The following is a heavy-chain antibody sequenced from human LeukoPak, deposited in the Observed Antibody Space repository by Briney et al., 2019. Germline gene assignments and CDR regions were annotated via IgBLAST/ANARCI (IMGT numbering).Heavy chain of an antibody. J-gene: IGHJ4*02. CDR1: GFTFSSYS. V-gene: IGHV3-21*01. Sequence: GGSLRLSCAASGFTFSSYSMNWVRQAPGKGLEWVSSISSSRSYIYYADSVKGRFTISRDNAKNSLYLQMNSLRAEDTAVYYCARVRITMVRGVIKKQFDYWGQGTLVTVSS. D-gene: IGHD3-10*01. CDR2: ISSSRSYI. CDR3: ARVRITMVRGVIKKQFDY.